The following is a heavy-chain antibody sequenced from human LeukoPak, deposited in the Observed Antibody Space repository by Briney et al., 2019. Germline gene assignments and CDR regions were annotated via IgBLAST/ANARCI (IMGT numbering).Heavy chain of an antibody. CDR1: GGSISSGGYY. V-gene: IGHV3-66*01. J-gene: IGHJ4*02. CDR2: IYSGGST. D-gene: IGHD2-15*01. CDR3: ARDRGVRYCSGGSCYSDY. Sequence: PSETLSLTCTVSGGSISSGGYYWSWVRQAPGKGLEWVSVIYSGGSTYYADSVKGRFTISRDNSKNTLYLQMNSLRAEDTAVYYCARDRGVRYCSGGSCYSDYWGQGTLVTVSS.